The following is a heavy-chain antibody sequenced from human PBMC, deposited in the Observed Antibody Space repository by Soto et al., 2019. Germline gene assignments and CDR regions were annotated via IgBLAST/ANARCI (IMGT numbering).Heavy chain of an antibody. CDR3: ATFSGFFTISPFDA. V-gene: IGHV4-4*02. Sequence: QVHLQESGPGLVKPSETLSLTCGVSGDSISSVNWWSWVRQSPGRGLEWIGEIYHSGSTNYNPSLKSRGTVSVDKSKNQFSLQLPSVTAADTAVYYCATFSGFFTISPFDAWGQGILVTVSS. CDR1: GDSISSVNW. J-gene: IGHJ5*02. CDR2: IYHSGST. D-gene: IGHD2-8*01.